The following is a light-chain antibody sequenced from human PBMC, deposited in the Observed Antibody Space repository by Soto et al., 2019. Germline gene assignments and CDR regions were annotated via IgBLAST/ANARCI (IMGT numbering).Light chain of an antibody. J-gene: IGKJ3*01. V-gene: IGKV3-20*01. CDR1: QSVSSNY. CDR2: GAS. CDR3: QQYGTSPFT. Sequence: EIVLTQSPGTLSLSPGERATLSCRASQSVSSNYLAWYQQRPGQAPRLLIYGASSRATAIPDRFSGGGSGTDFTLTINRLEPEDFAVYYCQQYGTSPFTFGPGTKVDIK.